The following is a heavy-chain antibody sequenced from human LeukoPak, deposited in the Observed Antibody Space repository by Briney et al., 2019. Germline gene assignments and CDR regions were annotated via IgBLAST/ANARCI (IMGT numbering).Heavy chain of an antibody. D-gene: IGHD3-22*01. CDR1: GGSISTSNYY. CDR3: AREIDSSGYSNWFDP. V-gene: IGHV4-39*07. Sequence: SETLSLTCTVSGGSISTSNYYWGWIRQPPGKGLEWIGSIYYSGSTYYNPSLKSRVTISVGTSKNQFSLKLSSVTAADTAVYYCAREIDSSGYSNWFDPWGQGTLVTVSS. J-gene: IGHJ5*02. CDR2: IYYSGST.